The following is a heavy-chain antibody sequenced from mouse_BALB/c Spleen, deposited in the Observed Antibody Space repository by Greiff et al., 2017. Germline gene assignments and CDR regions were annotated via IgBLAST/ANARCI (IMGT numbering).Heavy chain of an antibody. CDR1: GYTFTSYY. D-gene: IGHD2-3*01. Sequence: QVQLQQSGPELVKPGASVRISCKASGYTFTSYYIHWVKQRPGQGLEWIGWIYPGNVNTKYNEKFKGKATLTADKSSSTAYMQLSSLTSEDSAVYFCARGRWNWYFDVWGAGTTVTVSS. CDR3: ARGRWNWYFDV. J-gene: IGHJ1*01. CDR2: IYPGNVNT. V-gene: IGHV1S56*01.